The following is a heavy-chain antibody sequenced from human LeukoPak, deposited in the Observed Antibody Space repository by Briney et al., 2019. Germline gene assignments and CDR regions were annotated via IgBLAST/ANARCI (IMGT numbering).Heavy chain of an antibody. J-gene: IGHJ3*02. CDR2: INPSSGGT. CDR1: GYTFTSYA. D-gene: IGHD3-3*01. V-gene: IGHV1-2*02. CDR3: ARLTYYDFWSGYNYAFDI. Sequence: ASVKVSCKASGYTFTSYAMNWVRQAPGQGLEWMGWINPSSGGTNYAQKFQGRVTMTRDTSISTAYMELSRLRSDDTAVYYCARLTYYDFWSGYNYAFDIWGQGTMVTVSS.